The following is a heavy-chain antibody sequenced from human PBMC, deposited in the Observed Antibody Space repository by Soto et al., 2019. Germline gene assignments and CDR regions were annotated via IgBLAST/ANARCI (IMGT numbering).Heavy chain of an antibody. D-gene: IGHD1-26*01. J-gene: IGHJ6*02. CDR2: TTYDGGIK. V-gene: IGHV3-30*03. Sequence: ILLYADSRISFSSNGVDCVRLAPGKGLEWVAATTYDGGIKHYVDSVKGRFTISRDNSKNTLYLQMNSLRVEDTATYYCAGAREHPYFNYGLGVWGQGTTVTVSS. CDR3: AGAREHPYFNYGLGV. CDR1: RISFSSNG.